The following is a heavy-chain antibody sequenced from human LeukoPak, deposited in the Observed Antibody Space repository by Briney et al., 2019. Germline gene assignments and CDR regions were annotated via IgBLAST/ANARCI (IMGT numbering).Heavy chain of an antibody. CDR2: INPNSGGT. D-gene: IGHD3-22*01. V-gene: IGHV1-2*02. Sequence: GASVKVSCKASGYTFTGYYMHWVRQAPGQGLEWMGWINPNSGGTNYAQKFQGRVTMTRDTSISTAYMELSRLRSDDTAVYYCAKSVGYYYDSSGYYSTTPWGQGTLVTVSS. J-gene: IGHJ5*02. CDR3: AKSVGYYYDSSGYYSTTP. CDR1: GYTFTGYY.